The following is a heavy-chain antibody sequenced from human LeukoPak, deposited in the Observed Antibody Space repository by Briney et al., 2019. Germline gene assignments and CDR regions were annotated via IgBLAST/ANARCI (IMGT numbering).Heavy chain of an antibody. V-gene: IGHV3-30*03. Sequence: GGSLRLSCAASGFTFSRYGMHWVRQAPGKGLEWVALISYDGSNKYYADSVKGRFTISRDNSKNTLYLQMNSLRAEDTAVYYCARALKPRGGSYYDYWGQGTLVIVSS. J-gene: IGHJ4*02. D-gene: IGHD2-15*01. CDR3: ARALKPRGGSYYDY. CDR2: ISYDGSNK. CDR1: GFTFSRYG.